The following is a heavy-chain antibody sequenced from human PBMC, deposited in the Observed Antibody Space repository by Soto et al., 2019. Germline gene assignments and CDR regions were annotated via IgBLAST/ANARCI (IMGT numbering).Heavy chain of an antibody. Sequence: EVQLVESGGGLVQPGGSLRLSCVASGFTVSSNCISWVRQAPGKGLEWVSLIHSGGSTDYADSVKGRFTISRDTSRNTMYLQMDGRRVEDTALYSCARVVDIALVAGGRWGWFDPWGQGTLVTVSS. CDR3: ARVVDIALVAGGRWGWFDP. D-gene: IGHD2-2*01. V-gene: IGHV3-66*01. CDR1: GFTVSSNC. J-gene: IGHJ5*02. CDR2: IHSGGST.